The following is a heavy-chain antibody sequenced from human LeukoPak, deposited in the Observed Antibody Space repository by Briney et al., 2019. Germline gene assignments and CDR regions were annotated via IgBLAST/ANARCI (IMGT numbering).Heavy chain of an antibody. Sequence: GGSLRLSCAASGFTFSSYGMHWVRQAPGKGLEWVAVISYDGSNKYYADSVKGRFTISRDNSKNTLYLQMNSLRAEDTAVYYCAKDLSGSPHIDYWGRGTLVTVSS. D-gene: IGHD1-26*01. CDR2: ISYDGSNK. J-gene: IGHJ4*02. CDR1: GFTFSSYG. V-gene: IGHV3-30*18. CDR3: AKDLSGSPHIDY.